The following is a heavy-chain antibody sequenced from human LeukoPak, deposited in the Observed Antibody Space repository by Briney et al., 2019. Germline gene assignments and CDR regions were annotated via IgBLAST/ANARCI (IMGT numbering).Heavy chain of an antibody. CDR3: ARRGLNYYDSSGLLPSGYDY. D-gene: IGHD3-22*01. CDR1: GYTFTSYG. V-gene: IGHV1-18*01. J-gene: IGHJ4*02. Sequence: ASVKVSCKASGYTFTSYGISWVRQAPGQGLEWMGWISAYNGNTNYAQKLRGRVTMTTDTSTSTAYMELRSLRSDDTAVYYCARRGLNYYDSSGLLPSGYDYWGQGTLVTVSS. CDR2: ISAYNGNT.